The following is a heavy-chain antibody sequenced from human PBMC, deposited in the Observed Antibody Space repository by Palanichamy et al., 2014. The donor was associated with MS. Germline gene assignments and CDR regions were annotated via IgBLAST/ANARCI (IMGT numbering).Heavy chain of an antibody. CDR2: INPNNGGT. D-gene: IGHD1-26*01. J-gene: IGHJ4*02. CDR1: GYTFTGYY. CDR3: SRSSFVGATRLLFTY. Sequence: VRLVQSGAEVKKPGASVKVSCKASGYTFTGYYMHWVRQAPGQGLEWMGWINPNNGGTNYTQKFQGRVTLTRDTSINTAYMELTSLKIDDTAVYYCSRSSFVGATRLLFTYWGQGTLVTVSS. V-gene: IGHV1-2*02.